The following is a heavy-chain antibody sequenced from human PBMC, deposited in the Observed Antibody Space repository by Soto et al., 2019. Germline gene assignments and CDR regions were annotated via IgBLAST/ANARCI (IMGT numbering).Heavy chain of an antibody. CDR2: INHTGRT. CDR3: ATRITVFGLLIPPFDP. D-gene: IGHD3-3*01. V-gene: IGHV4-34*01. CDR1: GVSVNCFD. J-gene: IGHJ5*02. Sequence: WATQSLTGDVYGVSVNCFDLNWIRQTRGKGLEGIGEINHTGRTHYNPSLKSRVTMSVDTSKNQFSLRLSSVTAADTAIYYCATRITVFGLLIPPFDPWGQGTQVTGSS.